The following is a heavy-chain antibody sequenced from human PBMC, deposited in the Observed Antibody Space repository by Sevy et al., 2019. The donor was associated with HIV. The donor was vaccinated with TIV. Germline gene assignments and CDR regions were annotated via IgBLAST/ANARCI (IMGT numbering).Heavy chain of an antibody. Sequence: SETLSLTCTVSGGSFSSDDYSWSWIRQPAGKGLEWIGLIYTSGSTSYNPSLRSRVSMSVDTAKNLFSLRLSSVTAADTAVDYCARGGSYYYDSSGGSVWFDPWGQGTPVTVSS. CDR1: GGSFSSDDYS. CDR3: ARGGSYYYDSSGGSVWFDP. V-gene: IGHV4-61*02. D-gene: IGHD3-22*01. CDR2: IYTSGST. J-gene: IGHJ5*02.